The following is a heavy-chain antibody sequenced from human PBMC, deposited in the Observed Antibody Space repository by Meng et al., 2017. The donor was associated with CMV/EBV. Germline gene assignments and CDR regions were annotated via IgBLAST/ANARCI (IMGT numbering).Heavy chain of an antibody. J-gene: IGHJ4*02. CDR1: GFTVSSNY. CDR2: IYSGGST. Sequence: GESLKISCAASGFTVSSNYMSWVRQAPGKGLEWVSVIYSGGSTYYADSVKGRFTISRDNSKNTLYLQMNSLRAEDTAVYYCAREGEGRYCSSTSCYFHYWGQGTLVTVPS. V-gene: IGHV3-66*02. CDR3: AREGEGRYCSSTSCYFHY. D-gene: IGHD2-2*01.